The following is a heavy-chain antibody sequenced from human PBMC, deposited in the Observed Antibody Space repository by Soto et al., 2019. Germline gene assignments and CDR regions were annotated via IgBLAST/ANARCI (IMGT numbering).Heavy chain of an antibody. Sequence: QVQLQQWGAGLLKPSETLSLTCAVYGGSFSGYYRTWIRQPPGTGLEWIGEINHSGSTNYNPSLKSRVTISVDTSKHQFSLKLTSVTAADTAVYYCARDKITGLFDYWGQGTLVTVSS. CDR3: ARDKITGLFDY. V-gene: IGHV4-34*01. CDR1: GGSFSGYY. D-gene: IGHD2-8*02. J-gene: IGHJ4*02. CDR2: INHSGST.